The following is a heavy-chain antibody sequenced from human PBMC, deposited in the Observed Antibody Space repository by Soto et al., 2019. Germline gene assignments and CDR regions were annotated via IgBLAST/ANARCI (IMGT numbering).Heavy chain of an antibody. CDR3: ARSVGYCSGGSCSYFDY. J-gene: IGHJ4*02. D-gene: IGHD2-15*01. Sequence: ASVKVSCKASGGTFSSYTISWVRQAPGQGLEWMGRIIPILGIANYAQKFQGRVTITADKSTSTAYMELSSLRSEDTAVYYCARSVGYCSGGSCSYFDYWGQGTLVTVSS. CDR2: IIPILGIA. CDR1: GGTFSSYT. V-gene: IGHV1-69*02.